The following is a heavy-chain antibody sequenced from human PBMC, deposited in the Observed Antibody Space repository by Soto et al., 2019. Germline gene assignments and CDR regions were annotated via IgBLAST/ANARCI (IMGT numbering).Heavy chain of an antibody. Sequence: PGGSLRLSCAASGFTFSSYSMNWVRQAPGKGLEWVSYISSSSSTIYYADSVKGRFTISRDNAKNSLYLQMNSLRDEDTAVYYCARSRLIGFIAAAPSNWFDPWGQGTVGTVS. CDR2: ISSSSSTI. V-gene: IGHV3-48*02. CDR3: ARSRLIGFIAAAPSNWFDP. J-gene: IGHJ5*02. CDR1: GFTFSSYS. D-gene: IGHD6-13*01.